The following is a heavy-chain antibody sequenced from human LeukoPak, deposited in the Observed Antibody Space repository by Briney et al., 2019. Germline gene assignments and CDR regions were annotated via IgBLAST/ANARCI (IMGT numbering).Heavy chain of an antibody. Sequence: PGGSLRLSCAASGFFFNTYWMHWVRQAPGKGLVWVSRINSDGSKTSHADSVKGRFTISRDNARNTLYLQMNGLRAEDTAVYYCAREGSLEYYFDYWGRGTLVTVS. V-gene: IGHV3-74*01. CDR1: GFFFNTYW. CDR3: AREGSLEYYFDY. CDR2: INSDGSKT. D-gene: IGHD3-10*01. J-gene: IGHJ4*02.